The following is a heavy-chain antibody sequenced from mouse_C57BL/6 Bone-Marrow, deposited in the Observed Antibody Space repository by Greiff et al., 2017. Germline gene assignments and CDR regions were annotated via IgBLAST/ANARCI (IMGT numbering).Heavy chain of an antibody. D-gene: IGHD1-1*01. CDR3: ASYYYGRYYAMDY. J-gene: IGHJ4*01. Sequence: EVKLQESGPELVKPGASVKISCKASGYSFTDYNMNWVKQSNGKSLEWIGVINPNYGTTSYNQKFKGKATLTVDQSSSTAYMQLNSLTSEDSAVYYCASYYYGRYYAMDYWGQGTSVTVSS. CDR1: GYSFTDYN. V-gene: IGHV1-39*01. CDR2: INPNYGTT.